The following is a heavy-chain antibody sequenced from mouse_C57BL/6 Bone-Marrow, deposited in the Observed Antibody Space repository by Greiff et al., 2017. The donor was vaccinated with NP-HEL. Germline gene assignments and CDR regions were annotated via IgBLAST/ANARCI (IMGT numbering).Heavy chain of an antibody. Sequence: VQLQQPGAELVMPGASVKLSCKASGYTFTSYWMHWVKQRPGQGLEWIGEIDPSDSYTNYNQKFKGKSTLTVDKSSSTAYMQLSSLTSEDSAVYYCARRRYSSYWYFDVWGTGTTVTVSS. J-gene: IGHJ1*03. CDR2: IDPSDSYT. D-gene: IGHD2-5*01. CDR1: GYTFTSYW. CDR3: ARRRYSSYWYFDV. V-gene: IGHV1-69*01.